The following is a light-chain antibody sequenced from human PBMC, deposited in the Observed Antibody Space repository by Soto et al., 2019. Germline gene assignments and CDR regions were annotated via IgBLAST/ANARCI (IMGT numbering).Light chain of an antibody. CDR1: QTIRIY. CDR2: AAS. CDR3: KQSYSIPWT. V-gene: IGKV1-39*01. J-gene: IGKJ1*01. Sequence: DTQTTQSPSSLSACVRETLPTTWPAIQTIRIYVNWYQQKPGKAPKFLIYAASNLQRGVPSRFSGSGSGTDFTLSISSLQTEDIATYYCKQSYSIPWTFGKGPKVDIK.